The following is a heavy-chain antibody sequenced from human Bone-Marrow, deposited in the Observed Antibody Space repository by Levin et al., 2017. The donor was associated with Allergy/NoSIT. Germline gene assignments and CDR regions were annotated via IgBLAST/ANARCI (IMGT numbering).Heavy chain of an antibody. Sequence: GGSLRLSCAASGLSFSNYDMNWVRQAPGKRLEWVSSISGGSSRIYYADSVKGRFTISRDNAKNSLYLQMNSLRVEDTAVYYCASWAMFYYDGSDFDYFYYGMDVWGQGTTVTVSS. CDR2: ISGGSSRI. CDR3: ASWAMFYYDGSDFDYFYYGMDV. CDR1: GLSFSNYD. D-gene: IGHD3-16*01. J-gene: IGHJ6*02. V-gene: IGHV3-21*06.